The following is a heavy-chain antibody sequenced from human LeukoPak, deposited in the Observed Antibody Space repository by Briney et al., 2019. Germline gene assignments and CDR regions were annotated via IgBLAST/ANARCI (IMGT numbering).Heavy chain of an antibody. CDR2: ISWNSGSI. V-gene: IGHV3-9*01. CDR3: ARDHAPGDY. CDR1: GFTFDDYA. J-gene: IGHJ4*02. Sequence: PGGSLRLSCAASGFTFDDYAMHWVRQAPGKGLEWVSGISWNSGSIGYADSVKGRFTISRDNSKNTLYLQMNSLRAEDTAVYYCARDHAPGDYWGQGTLVTVSS.